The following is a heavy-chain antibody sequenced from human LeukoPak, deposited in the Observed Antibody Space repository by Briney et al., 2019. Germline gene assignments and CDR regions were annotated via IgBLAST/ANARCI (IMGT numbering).Heavy chain of an antibody. D-gene: IGHD6-13*01. J-gene: IGHJ4*02. CDR3: ARSIPYGTTWYGRSDY. CDR1: GFPFSSYS. CDR2: IKPDGTTK. Sequence: GGSLRLSCAASGFPFSSYSMTWVRQAPGKGLEWVANIKPDGTTKFYVDSVKGRFTISRDNALNSLYLQMNSLRAEDTAIYYCARSIPYGTTWYGRSDYWGQGTLVTVSS. V-gene: IGHV3-7*03.